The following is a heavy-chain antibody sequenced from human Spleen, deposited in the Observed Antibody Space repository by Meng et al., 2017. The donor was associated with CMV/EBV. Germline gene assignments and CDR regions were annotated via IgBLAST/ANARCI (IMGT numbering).Heavy chain of an antibody. CDR2: IVPLHATP. D-gene: IGHD1/OR15-1a*01. CDR3: AKGTRRGFWGKFDL. V-gene: IGHV1-69*08. J-gene: IGHJ2*01. CDR1: GGTFNSDS. Sequence: ASGGTFNSDSIVWVRQAPGQGLECMGEIVPLHATPTYAQKFQGRIKITADKSTTTAYMELTGLRSEDTAVYYCAKGTRRGFWGKFDLWGRGTLVTVS.